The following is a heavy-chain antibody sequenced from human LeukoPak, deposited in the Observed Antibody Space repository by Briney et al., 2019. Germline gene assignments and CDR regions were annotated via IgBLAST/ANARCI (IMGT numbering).Heavy chain of an antibody. D-gene: IGHD2-15*01. J-gene: IGHJ4*02. V-gene: IGHV3-53*01. CDR3: SQVVGYPPLVY. CDR2: IYSRGST. Sequence: GGSLRLSCGASGFTVSSNYMSWFRQAPGKGREGVSVIYSRGSTYYADSVKGRSTISRDNTKNTLYLQMNSLRAEDTAVYYCSQVVGYPPLVYWGQGTLVTVSS. CDR1: GFTVSSNY.